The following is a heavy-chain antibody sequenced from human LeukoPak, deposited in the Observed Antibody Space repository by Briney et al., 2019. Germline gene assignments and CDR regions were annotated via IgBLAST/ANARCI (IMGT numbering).Heavy chain of an antibody. D-gene: IGHD6-13*01. CDR3: ASSPYSSSWYDY. CDR1: GYTFTGYY. J-gene: IGHJ4*02. CDR2: INPNSGGT. Sequence: AASVKVSCKASGYTFTGYYMHWVRQAPGQGLEWMGWINPNSGGTNYAQKFQGWVTMTRDTSISTAYMELSRLRSDDTAVYYCASSPYSSSWYDYWGQGTLVTVSS. V-gene: IGHV1-2*04.